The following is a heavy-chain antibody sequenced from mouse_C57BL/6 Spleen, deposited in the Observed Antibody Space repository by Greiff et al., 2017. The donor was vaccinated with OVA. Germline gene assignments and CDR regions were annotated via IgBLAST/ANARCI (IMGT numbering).Heavy chain of an antibody. D-gene: IGHD2-3*01. CDR3: ARHEDGYYGD. J-gene: IGHJ2*01. CDR2: ISSGGSYT. Sequence: EVQVVESGGDLVKPGGSLKLSCAASGFTFSSYGMSWVRQTPDKRLEWVATISSGGSYTYYPASVKGRFTISRDNAKNTLYLQMSSLKSEDTAMYYCARHEDGYYGDWGQGTTLTVSS. V-gene: IGHV5-6*01. CDR1: GFTFSSYG.